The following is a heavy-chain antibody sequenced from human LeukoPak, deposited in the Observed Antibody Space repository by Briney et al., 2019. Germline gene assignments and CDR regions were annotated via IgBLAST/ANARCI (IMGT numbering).Heavy chain of an antibody. V-gene: IGHV1-2*02. CDR1: GYTFTGYY. CDR3: ARGPMATTPRTYNWFDP. D-gene: IGHD5-24*01. Sequence: ASVKVSCKASGYTFTGYYMHWVRQAPRQGLEWMGWINPNSGGTIYAQNFQGRVTMTRDTSISTAYMELSRLTSDDTAVYYCARGPMATTPRTYNWFDPWGQGTLVTVSS. CDR2: INPNSGGT. J-gene: IGHJ5*02.